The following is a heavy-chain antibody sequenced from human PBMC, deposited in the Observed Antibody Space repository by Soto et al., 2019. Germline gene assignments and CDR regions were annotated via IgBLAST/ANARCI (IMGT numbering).Heavy chain of an antibody. CDR3: ATMVWGDPGSSYFDY. V-gene: IGHV1-24*01. J-gene: IGHJ4*02. CDR2: FDPEDGET. Sequence: ASVKVSCKVSGYTLTELSMHWVRQAPGKGLEWMGGFDPEDGETIYAQKFQGRVTMTEDTSTDTAYMELSSLRSEDTAVYYCATMVWGDPGSSYFDYWGQGTLVTVSS. CDR1: GYTLTELS. D-gene: IGHD3-10*01.